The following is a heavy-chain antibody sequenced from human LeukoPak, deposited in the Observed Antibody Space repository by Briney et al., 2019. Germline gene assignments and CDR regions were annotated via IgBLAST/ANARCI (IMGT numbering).Heavy chain of an antibody. Sequence: GESLRLSCAASGFTFSSYVMSWVRQAPGKGLEGVSAISGSGGSTYYADSVKGRFTISRDNSKNTLYLQMNSLRAEDTAVYFCAKAALYYDSSGYDSWGQGTLVTVSS. CDR2: ISGSGGST. D-gene: IGHD3-22*01. CDR1: GFTFSSYV. V-gene: IGHV3-23*01. CDR3: AKAALYYDSSGYDS. J-gene: IGHJ4*02.